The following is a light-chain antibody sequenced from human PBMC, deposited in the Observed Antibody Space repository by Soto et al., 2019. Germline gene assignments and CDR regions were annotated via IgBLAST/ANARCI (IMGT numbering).Light chain of an antibody. CDR2: DAS. J-gene: IGKJ5*01. V-gene: IGKV1-13*02. Sequence: AIQLTQSPSSLSASVGDRVTITCRASQGISSALAWYQQKPGKAPKLLIYDASSLESGVPSRFSGSGSGTDFTLSISSLQPEDFATYYCQQFNSFPITFGQGTRLEIK. CDR3: QQFNSFPIT. CDR1: QGISSA.